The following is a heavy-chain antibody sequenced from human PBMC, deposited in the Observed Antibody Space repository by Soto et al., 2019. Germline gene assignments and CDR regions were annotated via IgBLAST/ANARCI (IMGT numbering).Heavy chain of an antibody. D-gene: IGHD3-3*01. J-gene: IGHJ4*02. Sequence: GGSLRLSCAASGFTFSSYSMNWVRQAPGKGLEWVSYISSSSSTIYYADSVKGRFTISRDNAKNSLYLQMNSLRDEDTAVYYCAREEALFYYDFWSGTYYFDYWGQGT. CDR2: ISSSSSTI. V-gene: IGHV3-48*02. CDR3: AREEALFYYDFWSGTYYFDY. CDR1: GFTFSSYS.